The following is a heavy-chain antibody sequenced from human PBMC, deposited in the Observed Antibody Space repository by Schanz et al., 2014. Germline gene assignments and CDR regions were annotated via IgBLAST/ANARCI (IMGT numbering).Heavy chain of an antibody. J-gene: IGHJ4*02. V-gene: IGHV3-23*01. D-gene: IGHD3-10*01. Sequence: EAQLLDSGGGLAQPGGSLRLSCAASGFTFNIYAMSWVRQAPGKGLEWVSAISGSGGSTYYADSVKGRFTISRDNAENTLFLQMNSLRPEDTAVYYCARGGFGEVSYFDHWGQGTLVTVSS. CDR1: GFTFNIYA. CDR2: ISGSGGST. CDR3: ARGGFGEVSYFDH.